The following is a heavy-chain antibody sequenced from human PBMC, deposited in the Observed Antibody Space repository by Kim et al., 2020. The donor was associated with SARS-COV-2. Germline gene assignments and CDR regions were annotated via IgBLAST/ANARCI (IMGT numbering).Heavy chain of an antibody. J-gene: IGHJ4*02. V-gene: IGHV3-23*01. CDR3: AEGITPFDY. Sequence: GTTYYEDSVKGRFTISRDNSKNTLYLQMNSLRAEDTAVYYCAEGITPFDYWGQGTLVTVSS. D-gene: IGHD3-10*01. CDR2: GTT.